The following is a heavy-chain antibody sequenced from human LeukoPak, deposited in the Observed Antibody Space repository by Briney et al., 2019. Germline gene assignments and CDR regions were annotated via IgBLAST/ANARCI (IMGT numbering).Heavy chain of an antibody. CDR3: ARRARGGCDY. Sequence: PGGSLRLSCAASGFTFRSYGMHWVRQAPGKGLEWVAVIWYDGSTKYYADSVQGRFTISRDNSNNTLYLQMNGLRVEDTAVYYCARRARGGCDYWGRGTLVTVSS. CDR2: IWYDGSTK. V-gene: IGHV3-33*01. D-gene: IGHD3-10*01. J-gene: IGHJ4*02. CDR1: GFTFRSYG.